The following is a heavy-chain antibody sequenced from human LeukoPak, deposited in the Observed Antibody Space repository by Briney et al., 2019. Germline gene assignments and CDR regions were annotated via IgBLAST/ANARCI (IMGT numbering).Heavy chain of an antibody. CDR1: GYTFTGYY. CDR2: INPTSGGT. Sequence: ASVKVSCKASGYTFTGYYMHWVRQAPGQGLEWMGWINPTSGGTNYAQKFQGRVSMTRDTSISTAYMELSRLRSDDTAVYYCATRPPSIVGAMALDYWGQGTLVTVSS. CDR3: ATRPPSIVGAMALDY. V-gene: IGHV1-2*02. J-gene: IGHJ4*02. D-gene: IGHD1-26*01.